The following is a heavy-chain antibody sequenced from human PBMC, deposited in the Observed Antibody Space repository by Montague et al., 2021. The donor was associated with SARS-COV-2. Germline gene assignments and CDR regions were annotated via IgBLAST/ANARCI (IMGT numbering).Heavy chain of an antibody. CDR1: GGFISSGNW. CDR2: IFHSGAA. Sequence: SETLSLTCAVSGGFISSGNWWSWVRQPPGKGLEWIGEIFHSGAASYNHSLNSRLTMSMDKSKNDFSLNLNSVTAADTAMYYCARDFVAAVPDRFDSWGQGVLVTVSS. D-gene: IGHD6-13*01. CDR3: ARDFVAAVPDRFDS. J-gene: IGHJ4*02. V-gene: IGHV4-4*02.